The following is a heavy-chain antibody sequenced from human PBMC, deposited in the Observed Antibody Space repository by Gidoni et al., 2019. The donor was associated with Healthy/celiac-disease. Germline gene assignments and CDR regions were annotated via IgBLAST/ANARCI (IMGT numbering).Heavy chain of an antibody. CDR3: ARGRDSSGYYYEGDYYYGMDV. V-gene: IGHV3-21*01. D-gene: IGHD3-22*01. CDR1: GFTFSSYS. J-gene: IGHJ6*02. CDR2: ISSSSSYI. Sequence: EVQLVESGGGLVKPGGSLRLSCAASGFTFSSYSMNWVRQAPGKGLEWVSSISSSSSYIYYADSVKGLFTISRDNAKNSLYLQMNSLRAEDTAVYYCARGRDSSGYYYEGDYYYGMDVWGQGTTVTVSS.